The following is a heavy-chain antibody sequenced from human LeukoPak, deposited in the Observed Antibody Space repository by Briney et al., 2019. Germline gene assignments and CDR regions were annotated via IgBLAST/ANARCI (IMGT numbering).Heavy chain of an antibody. V-gene: IGHV4-34*01. CDR2: INHSGSS. CDR3: ARERGRGSYFDY. CDR1: GGSFSGYY. Sequence: SETLSLTCAVYGGSFSGYYWSWIRQPPGKGLEWIGEINHSGSSNYNPSLKSRVTISVDTSKNQFSLKLSSVTAADTAVYYCARERGRGSYFDYWGQGTLVTVSS. D-gene: IGHD3-16*01. J-gene: IGHJ4*02.